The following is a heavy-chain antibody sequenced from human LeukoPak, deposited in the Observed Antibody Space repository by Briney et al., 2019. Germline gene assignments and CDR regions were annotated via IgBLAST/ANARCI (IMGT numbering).Heavy chain of an antibody. CDR1: GFSFTDAW. J-gene: IGHJ6*02. CDR3: ATYTHWVAGDV. CDR2: MNQDGSAK. Sequence: GRSLRLSCAASGFSFTDAWMGRVRQAPGKWPEWVANMNQDGSAKGYVDSVKGRFTISRDNARNSLYLQMSSLRPEDTAVYYCATYTHWVAGDVWGQGTTVTVSS. D-gene: IGHD3-16*01. V-gene: IGHV3-7*01.